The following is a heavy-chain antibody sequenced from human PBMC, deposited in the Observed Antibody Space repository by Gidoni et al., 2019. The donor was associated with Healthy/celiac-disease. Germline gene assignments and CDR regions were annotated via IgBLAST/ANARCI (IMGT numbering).Heavy chain of an antibody. CDR3: TTYNFWSGYPIGY. CDR1: GFTFSNAW. V-gene: IGHV3-15*01. CDR2: IKSKSDGGTT. Sequence: EVQLVESGGGLVKPGGSLRLSCAASGFTFSNAWMSWVRQGPGKGLEGVGRIKSKSDGGTTDYAAPVKGRFTISRDDSENTVNLQMNSLKTEDTAVYYCTTYNFWSGYPIGYWGQGSLVTVSS. D-gene: IGHD3-3*01. J-gene: IGHJ4*02.